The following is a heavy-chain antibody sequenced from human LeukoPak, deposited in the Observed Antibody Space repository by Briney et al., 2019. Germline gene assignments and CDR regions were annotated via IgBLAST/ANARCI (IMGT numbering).Heavy chain of an antibody. CDR2: FNHNGGT. V-gene: IGHV4-34*01. Sequence: KPSETLSLTCAVYGGSFSGYYWNWIRQPPGKGLEWIGEFNHNGGTNYNPSLKSRVTMSGDTSKNQFYLKLTSVTAADTAVYYCVRDRDYFGSGLYMAVWGKGTTVTVSS. J-gene: IGHJ6*03. CDR1: GGSFSGYY. D-gene: IGHD3-10*01. CDR3: VRDRDYFGSGLYMAV.